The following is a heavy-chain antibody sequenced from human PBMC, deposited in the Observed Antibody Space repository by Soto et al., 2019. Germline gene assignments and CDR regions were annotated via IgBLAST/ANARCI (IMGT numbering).Heavy chain of an antibody. D-gene: IGHD4-17*01. CDR3: ATKATVTREVEY. CDR1: YGSISSSSYY. V-gene: IGHV4-39*01. J-gene: IGHJ4*02. Sequence: PSEPLSLTCTVSYGSISSSSYYWGLVHQPPVKVLEWIGSIYYSGSTYYNPSLKSRVTISVDTSKNQFSLKLSSVTAADTAVYYCATKATVTREVEYWGQGTLVTVSS. CDR2: IYYSGST.